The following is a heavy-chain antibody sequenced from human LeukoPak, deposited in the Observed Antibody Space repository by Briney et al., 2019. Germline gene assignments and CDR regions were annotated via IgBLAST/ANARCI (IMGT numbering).Heavy chain of an antibody. CDR2: IRYDGTNK. D-gene: IGHD3-10*01. CDR3: AKDRIMVRGVIISGDAFDI. Sequence: GGSLRLSCAASGFTFSSYGMHWVRQAPGKGLEWVAFIRYDGTNKYYADSVKGRFTISRDNSKNTLYLQMNSLRAEDTAVYYCAKDRIMVRGVIISGDAFDIWGQGTMVTVSS. CDR1: GFTFSSYG. J-gene: IGHJ3*02. V-gene: IGHV3-30*02.